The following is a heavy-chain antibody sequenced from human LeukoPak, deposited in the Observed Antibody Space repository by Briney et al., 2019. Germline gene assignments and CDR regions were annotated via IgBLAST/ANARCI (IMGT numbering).Heavy chain of an antibody. CDR1: GFTFSSYA. Sequence: GGSLRLSCAASGFTFSSYAMSWVRRAPGKGLEWVSAITGGGGYTSTYYADSVKGRFTISRDNSKNTLYLQMNSLRAEDTAVYYCAKPPPDNYHYYYGMDVWGEGTTVSVSS. CDR2: ITGGGGYTST. CDR3: AKPPPDNYHYYYGMDV. V-gene: IGHV3-23*01. J-gene: IGHJ6*04.